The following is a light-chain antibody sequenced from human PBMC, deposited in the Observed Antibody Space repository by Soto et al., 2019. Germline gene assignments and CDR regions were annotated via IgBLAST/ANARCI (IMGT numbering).Light chain of an antibody. J-gene: IGLJ7*01. CDR1: SGSIASNF. V-gene: IGLV6-57*04. Sequence: NFMLTQPHSVSGSPGETVTISCTRSSGSIASNFVQWYQQRPGSAPRNVIYEDNYRPSGVPDRFSGSIDSSSNSASLTISGLRPEDEADYYCQSYDITYAVFGGGTQLTVL. CDR3: QSYDITYAV. CDR2: EDN.